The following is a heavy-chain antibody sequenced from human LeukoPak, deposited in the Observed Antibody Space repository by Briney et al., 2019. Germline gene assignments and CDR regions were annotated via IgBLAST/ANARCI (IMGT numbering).Heavy chain of an antibody. CDR2: IYYSGST. Sequence: LETLSLTCTVSGGSISSSSYYWGWIRQPPGKGLEWIGSIYYSGSTYYNPSLKSRVTISVDTSKNQFSLKLSSVTAADTAVYYCARQSVGATLHFDYWGQGTLVTVSS. D-gene: IGHD1-26*01. J-gene: IGHJ4*02. CDR3: ARQSVGATLHFDY. V-gene: IGHV4-39*01. CDR1: GGSISSSSYY.